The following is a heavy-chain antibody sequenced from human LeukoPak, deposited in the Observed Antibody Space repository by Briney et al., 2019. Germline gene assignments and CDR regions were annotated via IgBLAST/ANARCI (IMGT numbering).Heavy chain of an antibody. Sequence: ASVKVSCKASGYIFSNHYMHWVRQAPGQGLEWMGIIRPGGGNTGYTQKFQGRVTMTRDMSTTTVYMELSDLRSEDTAVYFCAREPLESYFFDYWGWGTLVTASS. CDR1: GYIFSNHY. CDR2: IRPGGGNT. D-gene: IGHD3-3*01. V-gene: IGHV1-46*01. J-gene: IGHJ4*02. CDR3: AREPLESYFFDY.